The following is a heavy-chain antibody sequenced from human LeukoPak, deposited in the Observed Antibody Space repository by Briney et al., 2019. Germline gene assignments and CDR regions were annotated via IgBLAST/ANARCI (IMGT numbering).Heavy chain of an antibody. CDR3: ARGGIVVRPSAKRGYCSSAEPFYY. CDR2: ISAYNGNT. CDR1: GYTFTSYG. J-gene: IGHJ4*02. Sequence: ASVKVSCKASGYTFTSYGISWVRQAPGQGLEWMGWISAYNGNTNYAQKLQGRVTMTTDTSTSTVYMELSSLRSEDTAVYYCARGGIVVRPSAKRGYCSSAEPFYYWGQGTLVTVSS. V-gene: IGHV1-18*01. D-gene: IGHD6-6*01.